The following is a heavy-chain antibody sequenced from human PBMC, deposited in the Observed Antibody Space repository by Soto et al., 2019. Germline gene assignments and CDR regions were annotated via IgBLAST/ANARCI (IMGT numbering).Heavy chain of an antibody. J-gene: IGHJ6*02. CDR1: GGSISSGGYY. CDR3: AREAYDDYSNYYYYYGMDV. V-gene: IGHV4-31*03. Sequence: SETLSLTCTVSGGSISSGGYYWSWIRQHPGKGLEWIGYIYYSGSTYYNPSLKSRVTISVDTPKNQFSLKLSSVTAADTAVYYCAREAYDDYSNYYYYYGMDVWGQGTKVTVSS. CDR2: IYYSGST. D-gene: IGHD4-4*01.